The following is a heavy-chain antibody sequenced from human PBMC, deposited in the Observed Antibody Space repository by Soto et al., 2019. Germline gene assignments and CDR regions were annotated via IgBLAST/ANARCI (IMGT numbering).Heavy chain of an antibody. CDR2: ISSSSSYI. CDR1: GFTFSSYS. V-gene: IGHV3-21*01. J-gene: IGHJ6*03. D-gene: IGHD3-3*01. CDR3: ARGTQWLLSESYYYYYMDV. Sequence: GGSLRLSCAASGFTFSSYSMNWVRQAPGKGLEWVSSISSSSSYIYYADSVKGRFTISRDNAKNSLYLQMNSLRAEDTAVYYCARGTQWLLSESYYYYYMDVWGKGTTVTVSS.